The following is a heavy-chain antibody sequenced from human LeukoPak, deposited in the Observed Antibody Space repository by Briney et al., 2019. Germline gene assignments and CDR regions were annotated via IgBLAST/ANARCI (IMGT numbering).Heavy chain of an antibody. V-gene: IGHV3-33*01. CDR2: IWYDGSNK. CDR1: GFTFTKYG. CDR3: ARDRYSSGWGTSYYFDY. Sequence: PGGSLRLSCAASGFTFTKYGMHWVRQAPGKGLEWVAVIWYDGSNKYYADSVKGRFTISRDNSKNTLYLQMNSLRAEDTAVYYCARDRYSSGWGTSYYFDYWGQGTLVTVSS. J-gene: IGHJ4*02. D-gene: IGHD6-19*01.